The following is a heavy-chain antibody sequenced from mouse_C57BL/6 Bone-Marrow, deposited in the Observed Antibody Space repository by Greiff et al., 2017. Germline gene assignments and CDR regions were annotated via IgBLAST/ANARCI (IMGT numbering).Heavy chain of an antibody. J-gene: IGHJ4*01. CDR1: GYTFTSYW. CDR3: TRYNYSNWNYAMDY. Sequence: EVKLKQSGTVLARPGASVKMSCKTSGYTFTSYWMHWVKQRPGQGLEWIGAIYPGNSDTSYNQKFKGKAKLTAVTSASTAYMELSSLTNEDSAVYYCTRYNYSNWNYAMDYWGQGTSVTVSS. D-gene: IGHD2-5*01. V-gene: IGHV1-5*01. CDR2: IYPGNSDT.